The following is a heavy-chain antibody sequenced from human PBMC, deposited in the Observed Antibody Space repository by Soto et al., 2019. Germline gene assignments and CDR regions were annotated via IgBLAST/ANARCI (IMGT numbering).Heavy chain of an antibody. CDR3: ASTYTTSWYGFDP. Sequence: QVTVKESGPLLVKPTETLTLTCTVSGFSLSNAGLGVSWIRQPPGKALEWLAHIFSNDEKSYSTSLKSRLTISNDTYKSQVVLTMTNMDPVDTATYYCASTYTTSWYGFDPWGQGTLVTVSS. V-gene: IGHV2-26*04. J-gene: IGHJ5*02. CDR2: IFSNDEK. CDR1: GFSLSNAGLG. D-gene: IGHD6-13*01.